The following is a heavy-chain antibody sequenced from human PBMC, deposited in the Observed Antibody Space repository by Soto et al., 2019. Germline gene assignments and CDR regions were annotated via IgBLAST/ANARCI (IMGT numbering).Heavy chain of an antibody. V-gene: IGHV3-11*05. J-gene: IGHJ3*02. CDR2: ISSSSSYT. D-gene: IGHD3-22*01. CDR1: GFTFSDYY. Sequence: GGSLRLSCAASGFTFSDYYMSWIRQAPGKGLEWVSYISSSSSYTNYADSVKGRFTISRDNAKNSLYLQMNSLRAEDTAVYYCARVGYYYDSSGYNHDAFDIWGQGTMVTVSS. CDR3: ARVGYYYDSSGYNHDAFDI.